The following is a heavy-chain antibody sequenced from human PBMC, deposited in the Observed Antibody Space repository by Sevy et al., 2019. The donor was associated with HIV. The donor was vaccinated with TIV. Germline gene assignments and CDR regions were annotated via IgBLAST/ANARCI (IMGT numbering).Heavy chain of an antibody. D-gene: IGHD7-27*01. CDR2: ISDTGTST. CDR3: AKYAGDCSHFDD. Sequence: GGSLRLSCAASGFTFRTFAMSWVRQAPGKGLQWVSSISDTGTSTYYADSVEGRFTISRDNSKKTLYLQMNSLRAEDTALYYCAKYAGDCSHFDDWGQGTLVTVSS. J-gene: IGHJ4*02. V-gene: IGHV3-23*01. CDR1: GFTFRTFA.